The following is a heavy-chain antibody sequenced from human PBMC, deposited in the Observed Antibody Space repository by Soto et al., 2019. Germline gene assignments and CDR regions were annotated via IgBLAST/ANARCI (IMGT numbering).Heavy chain of an antibody. CDR3: ARTTAVVTPFNYYYGMDV. D-gene: IGHD2-21*02. J-gene: IGHJ6*02. V-gene: IGHV4-59*08. Sequence: SETLSLTCTVSGGSISSYYWSWIRQPPGKGLEWIGYIYYSGSTNYNPSLKSRVTISVDTSKNQFSLKLSSVTAADTAVYYCARTTAVVTPFNYYYGMDVWGQGTTVTVSS. CDR2: IYYSGST. CDR1: GGSISSYY.